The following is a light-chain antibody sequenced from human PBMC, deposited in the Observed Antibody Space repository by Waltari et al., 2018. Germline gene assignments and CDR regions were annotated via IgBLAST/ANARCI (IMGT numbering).Light chain of an antibody. CDR3: CSYAGSSTFYV. CDR2: EVT. Sequence: QSALTQPASVSGSPGQSITISCTGTSSDVGSYNLVSWYQQYPGKAPKLMIYEVTKRPSGVSNRFSGSKSCNTASLTISGLQAEDEADYYCCSYAGSSTFYVFGTGTKVTVL. CDR1: SSDVGSYNL. V-gene: IGLV2-23*02. J-gene: IGLJ1*01.